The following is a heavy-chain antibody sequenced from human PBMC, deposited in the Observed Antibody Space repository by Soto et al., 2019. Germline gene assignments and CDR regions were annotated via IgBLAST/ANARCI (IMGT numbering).Heavy chain of an antibody. Sequence: PSETLSLTCTVSGGSISSGGYYWSWIRQHPGKGLEWIGYIYYSGSTYYNPSLKSRVTISVDTSKNQFSLKLSSVTAVDTAVYYCARVVIVVVPAAIPVDLDYGMAVWGQGTTVTVSS. J-gene: IGHJ6*02. CDR3: ARVVIVVVPAAIPVDLDYGMAV. CDR2: IYYSGST. CDR1: GGSISSGGYY. V-gene: IGHV4-31*03. D-gene: IGHD2-2*03.